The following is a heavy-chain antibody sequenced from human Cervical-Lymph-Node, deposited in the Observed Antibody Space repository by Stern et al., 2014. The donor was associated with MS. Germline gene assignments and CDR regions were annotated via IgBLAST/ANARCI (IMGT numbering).Heavy chain of an antibody. CDR3: ARDLGY. J-gene: IGHJ4*02. V-gene: IGHV3-30-3*01. CDR1: GFTFSNFA. Sequence: QLVQSGGGVVQPGRSLRLSCAASGFTFSNFAMNWLRQSPDKGLQWLAAISTDGSATNYADSVKGRFTISRDNSKNTLYLEMNSLTTEDTAVFYCARDLGYWGQGTLVTVSS. CDR2: ISTDGSAT.